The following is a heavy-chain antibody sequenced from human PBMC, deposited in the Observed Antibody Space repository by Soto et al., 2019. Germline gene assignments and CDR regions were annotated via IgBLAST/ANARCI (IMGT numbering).Heavy chain of an antibody. J-gene: IGHJ4*02. D-gene: IGHD3-22*01. CDR3: AKDTRASMIVVGFVDY. V-gene: IGHV3-21*04. CDR2: ISSSSSYI. CDR1: GFTFSSYS. Sequence: PGGSLRLSCAASGFTFSSYSMNWVRQAPGKGLEWVSSISSSSSYIYYADSVKGRFTISRDNSKNTLYLQMNSLRAEDTAVYYCAKDTRASMIVVGFVDYWGQGSLVTVSS.